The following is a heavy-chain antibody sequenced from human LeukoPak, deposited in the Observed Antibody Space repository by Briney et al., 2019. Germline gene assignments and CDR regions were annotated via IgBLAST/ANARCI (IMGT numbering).Heavy chain of an antibody. V-gene: IGHV5-51*01. J-gene: IGHJ3*02. D-gene: IGHD1-26*01. CDR1: GYSFTSYW. Sequence: AGESLKISCKGSGYSFTSYWIGWVCQMPGKGLEWMGIIYPGDSDTRYSPSFQGQVTISADKSISTAYLQWSSLKASDTAMYYCARQDAGSYYGKAFDIWGQGTMVTVSS. CDR3: ARQDAGSYYGKAFDI. CDR2: IYPGDSDT.